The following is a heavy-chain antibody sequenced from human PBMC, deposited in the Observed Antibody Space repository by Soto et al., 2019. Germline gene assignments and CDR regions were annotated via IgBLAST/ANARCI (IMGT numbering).Heavy chain of an antibody. Sequence: EVQLVESGGGLVQPGRSLRLSCAASGFTFDDYAMHWGRQAPGKGLEWVSGISWNSGSIGYADSVKGRFTISRDNAKNTQYLQMNSLRAEDTALYYCAKEVLWFVELPSAFDYWGQGTLVTVSS. D-gene: IGHD3-10*01. CDR3: AKEVLWFVELPSAFDY. CDR1: GFTFDDYA. V-gene: IGHV3-9*01. J-gene: IGHJ4*02. CDR2: ISWNSGSI.